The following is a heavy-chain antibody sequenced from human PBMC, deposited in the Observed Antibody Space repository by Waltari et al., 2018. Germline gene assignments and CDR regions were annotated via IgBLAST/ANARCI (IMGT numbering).Heavy chain of an antibody. J-gene: IGHJ4*02. CDR3: ARRGIAARPDDY. CDR2: LKQDGSEK. CDR1: GGSFSGYY. V-gene: IGHV3-7*01. D-gene: IGHD6-6*01. Sequence: VQLQQWGAGLLKPSETLSLTCAVYGGSFSGYYWSWVRQAPGKGLEWVANLKQDGSEKYYVDSVKCRFTISRDNAKNSLYLQMNSLRAEDTAVYYCARRGIAARPDDYWGQGTLVTVSS.